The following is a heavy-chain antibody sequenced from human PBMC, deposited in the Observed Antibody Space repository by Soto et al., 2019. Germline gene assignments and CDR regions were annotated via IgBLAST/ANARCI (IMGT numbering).Heavy chain of an antibody. D-gene: IGHD3-22*01. CDR2: IWYDGSNK. CDR3: AREGSDSSGYSQHFDY. CDR1: GFTCSSYG. V-gene: IGHV3-33*01. J-gene: IGHJ4*02. Sequence: QVQLVESGGGVVQPGRSLRLSCAASGFTCSSYGMHWVRQAPGKGLVWVAVIWYDGSNKYYADSVKGRFTISRDNSKNTLYMQMNSLRADDTAVYYCAREGSDSSGYSQHFDYWGQGTLVTVSS.